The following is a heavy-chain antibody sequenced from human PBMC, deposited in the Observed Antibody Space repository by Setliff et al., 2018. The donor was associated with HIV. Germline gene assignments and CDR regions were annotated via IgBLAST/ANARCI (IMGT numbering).Heavy chain of an antibody. J-gene: IGHJ3*01. Sequence: ASVKVSCKISGYIFSHYGVTWVRQAPGQGLEYMGYISGYTGITHYAQSFQGRVTMTTDPSTNTASLELRSLTSDDTAVYYCARSPVTGTGAFDVWGQGTMVTVS. CDR3: ARSPVTGTGAFDV. CDR2: ISGYTGIT. V-gene: IGHV1-18*01. D-gene: IGHD6-19*01. CDR1: GYIFSHYG.